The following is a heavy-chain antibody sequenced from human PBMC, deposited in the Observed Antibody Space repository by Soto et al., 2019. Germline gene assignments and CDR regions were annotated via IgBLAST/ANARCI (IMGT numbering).Heavy chain of an antibody. J-gene: IGHJ5*02. CDR3: ATTEYFHFSETPNWFDP. CDR1: GYTFTGYY. V-gene: IGHV1-2*04. Sequence: ASVKVSCKASGYTFTGYYMHWVRQAPGQGLEWMGWINPNSGGTNYAQKFQGWVTMTRDTSISTAYMELSRLRSDDTAVYYCATTEYFHFSETPNWFDPWGQGTLVTVSS. CDR2: INPNSGGT.